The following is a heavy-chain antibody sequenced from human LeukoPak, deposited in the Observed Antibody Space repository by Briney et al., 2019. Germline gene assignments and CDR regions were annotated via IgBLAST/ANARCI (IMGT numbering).Heavy chain of an antibody. V-gene: IGHV1-46*01. J-gene: IGHJ6*03. D-gene: IGHD3-9*01. Sequence: ASVKVSCKASGYTFTSYYMHWVRQAPGQGLERMGIINPSGGSTSYAQKFQGRVTMTRDTSTSTVYMELSSLRSEDTAVYYCARDSNDILTGYFWGVSYYYMDVWGKGTTVTISS. CDR1: GYTFTSYY. CDR3: ARDSNDILTGYFWGVSYYYMDV. CDR2: INPSGGST.